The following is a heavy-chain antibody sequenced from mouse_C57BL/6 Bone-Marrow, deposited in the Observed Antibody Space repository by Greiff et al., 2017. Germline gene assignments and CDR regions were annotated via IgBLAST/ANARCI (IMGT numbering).Heavy chain of an antibody. J-gene: IGHJ4*01. CDR2: INPYNGGT. V-gene: IGHV1-19*01. D-gene: IGHD1-1*01. CDR3: ARPDYYGSSLAMDY. CDR1: GYTFTDYY. Sequence: VQLQQSGPVLVKPGASVKMSCKASGYTFTDYYMNWVKQSHGKSLEWIGVINPYNGGTSYNQKFKGKATLTVDKSSSTAYMGLNSLTSEDSAVYYCARPDYYGSSLAMDYWGQGTSVTVSS.